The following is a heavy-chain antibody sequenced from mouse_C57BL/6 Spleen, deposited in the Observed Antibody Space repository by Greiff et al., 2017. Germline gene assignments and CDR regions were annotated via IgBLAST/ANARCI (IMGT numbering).Heavy chain of an antibody. J-gene: IGHJ2*01. D-gene: IGHD1-1*01. V-gene: IGHV1-78*01. CDR2: IYPRDGST. Sequence: VQLQQSDAELVKPGASVKISCKVSGYTFTDHTIHWMKQRPEQGLEWIGYIYPRDGSTKYNEKFKGKATLTADKSSSTAYMQLNSLTSEDSAVYFCARKDYYGSSYNYFDYWGQGTTLTVSS. CDR3: ARKDYYGSSYNYFDY. CDR1: GYTFTDHT.